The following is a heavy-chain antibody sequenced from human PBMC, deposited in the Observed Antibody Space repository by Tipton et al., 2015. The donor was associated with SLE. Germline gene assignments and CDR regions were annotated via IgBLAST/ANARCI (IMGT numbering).Heavy chain of an antibody. J-gene: IGHJ4*02. CDR3: ARVGYYYDSSGYRYCDY. CDR2: INQDGSEK. Sequence: GSLRLSCAASGFTFSTYWMSWVRQTPGKGLEWVANINQDGSEKYYVDSQKGRFTISRDNAKNSVYLQMNSLRAEDTAVYYCARVGYYYDSSGYRYCDYWGQGTLVTVSS. D-gene: IGHD3-22*01. V-gene: IGHV3-7*01. CDR1: GFTFSTYW.